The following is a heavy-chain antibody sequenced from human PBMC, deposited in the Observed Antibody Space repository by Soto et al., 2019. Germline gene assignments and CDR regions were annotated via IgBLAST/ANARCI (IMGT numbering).Heavy chain of an antibody. CDR2: ISYSADKT. D-gene: IGHD1-7*01. CDR3: TRRASTATTNWGAFDV. V-gene: IGHV3-23*01. J-gene: IGHJ3*01. CDR1: GFTFNTYV. Sequence: EVQLLESGGGLVQPGGSLRLSCAASGFTFNTYVMNWVRQAPGKGLEWVSTISYSADKTHYADSVKGRFTISRANSRDTLFLKMNSLRADDAAVYYCTRRASTATTNWGAFDVWGQGTIVTASS.